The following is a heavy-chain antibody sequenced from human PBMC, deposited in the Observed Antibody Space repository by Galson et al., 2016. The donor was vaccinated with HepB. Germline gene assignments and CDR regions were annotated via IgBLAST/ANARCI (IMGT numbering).Heavy chain of an antibody. V-gene: IGHV1-2*04. CDR1: GYTFTAYY. CDR3: ARDGSLTPAGVGPFYYFGMDV. J-gene: IGHJ6*02. CDR2: INPNSGGT. Sequence: SVKVSCKASGYTFTAYYIHWVRQAPGQGLEWLGWINPNSGGTKYPQRFQGWVTLTRDTSMSTVYLELSKLKAHDTAGYYCARDGSLTPAGVGPFYYFGMDVWGQGTTVTVSS. D-gene: IGHD2-2*01.